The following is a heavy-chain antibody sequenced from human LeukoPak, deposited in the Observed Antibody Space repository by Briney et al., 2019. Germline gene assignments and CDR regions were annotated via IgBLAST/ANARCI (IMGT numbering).Heavy chain of an antibody. J-gene: IGHJ4*02. CDR1: GYTFTGYY. Sequence: ASVKVSCKASGYTFTGYYMHWVRQAPGQGLEWMGWINPNSGGTNYAQKFQGRVTMTRDTSISTAYMELSRLRSDDTAVYYCARGPGIAAAGPFDYWGQGTLVTVSS. CDR3: ARGPGIAAAGPFDY. D-gene: IGHD6-13*01. CDR2: INPNSGGT. V-gene: IGHV1-2*02.